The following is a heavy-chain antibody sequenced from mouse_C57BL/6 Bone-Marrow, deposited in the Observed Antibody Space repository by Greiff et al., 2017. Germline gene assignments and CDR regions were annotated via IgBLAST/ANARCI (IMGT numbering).Heavy chain of an antibody. Sequence: QVTLKESGPGILQSSQTLSLTCSFSGFSLSTSGMGVSWIRQPSGKGLEWLAHIYWDDDKRSNPSLKSRLTIYQDTSNNQVFLKITSVDTANTATDYYAGGESCNTMDYWGQGTSVTVSA. V-gene: IGHV8-12*01. CDR1: GFSLSTSGMG. CDR3: AGGESCNTMDY. J-gene: IGHJ4*01. CDR2: IYWDDDK.